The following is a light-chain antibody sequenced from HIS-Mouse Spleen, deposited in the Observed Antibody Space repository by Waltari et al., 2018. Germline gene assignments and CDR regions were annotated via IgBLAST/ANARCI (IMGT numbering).Light chain of an antibody. V-gene: IGLV3-10*01. CDR2: DAS. Sequence: SYVLTQPPSVSVAPGQTARITCGGNNIGSKSVHWYQQKPGQAPVLVVNDASDRPSGIPERFSGSGSGTMATLTISGAQVEDEADYYCYSTDSSGNHRVFGGGTKLTVL. J-gene: IGLJ2*01. CDR3: YSTDSSGNHRV. CDR1: NIGSKS.